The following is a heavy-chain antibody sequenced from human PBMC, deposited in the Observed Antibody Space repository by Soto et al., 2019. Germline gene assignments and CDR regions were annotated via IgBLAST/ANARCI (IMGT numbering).Heavy chain of an antibody. Sequence: TLSLTCTVSGGSISSGGYYWSWIRQPPGKGLEWIGEINYSGRTNYNPSLKSRVTISVETSKNQFPLTLSSMTAADTAVYYSTRAGPLFDNGGKGISVTVS. J-gene: IGHJ4*02. V-gene: IGHV4-39*06. CDR1: GGSISSGGYY. CDR2: INYSGRT. CDR3: TRAGPLFDN.